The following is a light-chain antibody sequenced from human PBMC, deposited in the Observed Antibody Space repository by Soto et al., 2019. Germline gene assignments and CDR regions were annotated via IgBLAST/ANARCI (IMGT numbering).Light chain of an antibody. J-gene: IGKJ4*01. V-gene: IGKV3-20*01. Sequence: EIELTQSPGTVSLSLGEKATLSCRASQTVTSNYLAWYQQKPGQPPRLLIYGTTSRATGVPDRFSGGGSGTAFTLTISRLEPEDFAVYNCQKYGSSPPTFGGGTKVEIK. CDR3: QKYGSSPPT. CDR2: GTT. CDR1: QTVTSNY.